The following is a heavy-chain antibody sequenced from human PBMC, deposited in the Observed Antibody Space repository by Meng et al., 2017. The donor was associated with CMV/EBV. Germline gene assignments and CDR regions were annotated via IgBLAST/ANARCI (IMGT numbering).Heavy chain of an antibody. J-gene: IGHJ4*02. CDR2: IIPVFEPE. D-gene: IGHD1-26*01. CDR3: ARGGDSWYSDY. V-gene: IGHV1-69*12. CDR1: GCTFSTFA. Sequence: QVQLVQSAAEVKKPGSSVKVFCKTSGCTFSTFAISWVRQAPGEGLEWMGGIIPVFEPENYAERFQDRVTITADDSTTTAYMELSSLRADDTALYFCARGGDSWYSDYWGQGTLVTVSS.